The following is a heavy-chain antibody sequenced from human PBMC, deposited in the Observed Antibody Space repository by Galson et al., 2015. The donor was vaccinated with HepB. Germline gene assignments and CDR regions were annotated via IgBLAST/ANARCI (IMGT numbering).Heavy chain of an antibody. CDR2: ISTYNGNT. D-gene: IGHD4-17*01. CDR3: ARGIRDGDSHFDY. V-gene: IGHV1-18*04. J-gene: IGHJ4*02. CDR1: GYTFTTYA. Sequence: SVKVSCKASGYTFTTYAISWVRQAPGQGLEWMGWISTYNGNTNYAQKFQGRVTMTTDTSTSTVYMELRSLRSDDTAVYYCARGIRDGDSHFDYWGRGTLVTVSS.